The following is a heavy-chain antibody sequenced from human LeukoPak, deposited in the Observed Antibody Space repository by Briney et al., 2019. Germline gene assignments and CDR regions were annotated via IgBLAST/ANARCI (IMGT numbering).Heavy chain of an antibody. D-gene: IGHD3-10*01. Sequence: GGSLRLSCAASGFTFNSYWMIWVRQAPGKGLEWVANINQDGSEKYYVDSVKGRFTISRDNAKNSLYLQMNSLRAEDTAVYYCARAYLWFAEIHYYYYYGMDVCGQGTTVTVSS. CDR2: INQDGSEK. CDR1: GFTFNSYW. CDR3: ARAYLWFAEIHYYYYYGMDV. J-gene: IGHJ6*02. V-gene: IGHV3-7*02.